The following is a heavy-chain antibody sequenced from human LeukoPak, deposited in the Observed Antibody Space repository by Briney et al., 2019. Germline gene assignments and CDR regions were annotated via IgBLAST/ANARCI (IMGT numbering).Heavy chain of an antibody. Sequence: GASVKVSCKASGYTFTSYDINWVRQATGQGLEWMGWMNPNSGNTGYAQKFQGRVTMTRNTSISTAYMELSSLRSEDTAVYYCARGKRDYDILTGYSYDLDYWGQGTLVTVSS. CDR1: GYTFTSYD. D-gene: IGHD3-9*01. CDR3: ARGKRDYDILTGYSYDLDY. V-gene: IGHV1-8*01. CDR2: MNPNSGNT. J-gene: IGHJ4*02.